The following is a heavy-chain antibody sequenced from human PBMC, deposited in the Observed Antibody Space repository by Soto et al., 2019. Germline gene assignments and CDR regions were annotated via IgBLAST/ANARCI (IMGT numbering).Heavy chain of an antibody. V-gene: IGHV1-18*04. CDR3: ARCEGPWLHSDY. D-gene: IGHD5-12*01. Sequence: ASVKVSGNASGYAGTSYGVSSVREAPGQGLEWMGWISAYNGNTNYEQKIQGRVTMTTDTSTSTAYMELRSLRSDDTAVYYCARCEGPWLHSDYWGQGTLVTVSS. J-gene: IGHJ4*02. CDR1: GYAGTSYG. CDR2: ISAYNGNT.